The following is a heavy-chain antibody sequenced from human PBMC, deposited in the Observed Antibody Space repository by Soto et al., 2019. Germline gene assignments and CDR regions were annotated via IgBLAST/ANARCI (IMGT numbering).Heavy chain of an antibody. D-gene: IGHD3-22*01. J-gene: IGHJ6*02. V-gene: IGHV1-18*01. CDR1: GYTFTSWG. CDR3: ARVSSSGYYRLFYYYYGMDV. CDR2: ISAYNGNT. Sequence: ASVKVSCRASGYTFTSWGMSWVRKAPGQGLEWMGWISAYNGNTNYAQKLQGRVTMTTDTSTSTAYMELRSLRSDDTAVYYCARVSSSGYYRLFYYYYGMDVWGQGTTVTVSS.